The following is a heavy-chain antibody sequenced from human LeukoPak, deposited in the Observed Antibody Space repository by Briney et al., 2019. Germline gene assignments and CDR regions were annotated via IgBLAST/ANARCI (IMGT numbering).Heavy chain of an antibody. D-gene: IGHD3-22*01. CDR3: ARDQIYYYDSSGSHDAFDI. CDR1: GGSISSSSYY. CDR2: IYYSGGT. Sequence: SETLSLTCTVSGGSISSSSYYWGWIRQPPGKGLEWIGSIYYSGGTYYNPSLKSRVTISVDTSKNQFSLKLSSVTAADTAVYYCARDQIYYYDSSGSHDAFDIWGQGTMVTVSS. J-gene: IGHJ3*02. V-gene: IGHV4-39*07.